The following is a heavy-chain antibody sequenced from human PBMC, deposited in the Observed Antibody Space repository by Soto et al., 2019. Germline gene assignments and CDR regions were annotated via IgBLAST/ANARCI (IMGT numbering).Heavy chain of an antibody. CDR2: IKQDGSEK. Sequence: GGSLRLSCAASGFTFSSYWMSWVRQAPGKGLEWVANIKQDGSEKYYVDSVKGRFTISRDNAKNSLYLQMNSLRAEDTAVYYCARDGEGIVLMRGYYYYMDVWGKGTTVTVSS. J-gene: IGHJ6*03. CDR3: ARDGEGIVLMRGYYYYMDV. D-gene: IGHD2-8*01. CDR1: GFTFSSYW. V-gene: IGHV3-7*01.